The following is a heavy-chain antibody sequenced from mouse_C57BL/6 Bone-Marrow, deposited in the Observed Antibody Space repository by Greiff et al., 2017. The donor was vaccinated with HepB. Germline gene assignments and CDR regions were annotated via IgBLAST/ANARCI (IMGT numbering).Heavy chain of an antibody. D-gene: IGHD1-1*01. V-gene: IGHV1-55*01. CDR2: IYPGSGST. Sequence: QVQLKESGAELVKPGASVKMSCKASGYTFTSYWITWVKQRPGQGLEWIGDIYPGSGSTNYNEKFKSKATLTVDTSSSTAYMQLSSLTSEDSAVYYCASSTVVATGYFDYWGQGTTLTVSS. CDR3: ASSTVVATGYFDY. CDR1: GYTFTSYW. J-gene: IGHJ2*01.